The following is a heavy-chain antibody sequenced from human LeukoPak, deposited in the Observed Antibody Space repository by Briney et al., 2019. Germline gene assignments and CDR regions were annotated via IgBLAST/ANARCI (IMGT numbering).Heavy chain of an antibody. J-gene: IGHJ4*02. CDR2: ISSSSSYI. D-gene: IGHD3-22*01. V-gene: IGHV3-21*01. CDR1: GFTFSSYS. Sequence: GGSLRLSCAASGFTFSSYSMNWVRQAPGKGLEWVSSISSSSSYIYYADSVKGRFTISRDNAKNSLYLQMNSLRAEDTAVYYCARESYSSGYYYDYWGQGALVTVSS. CDR3: ARESYSSGYYYDY.